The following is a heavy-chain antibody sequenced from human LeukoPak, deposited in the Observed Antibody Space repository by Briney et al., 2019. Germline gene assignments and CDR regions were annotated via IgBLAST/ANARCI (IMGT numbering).Heavy chain of an antibody. CDR2: ISYDGSNE. J-gene: IGHJ6*02. Sequence: PGGSLRLSCAASGFTFSSYAMHWVRQAPGKGLEWVAVISYDGSNEYYADSVKGRFTISRDNSKNTLYLQMNSLRAEDTAVYYCARDGDYGDYYGMDVWGQGTTVTVSS. D-gene: IGHD4-17*01. CDR3: ARDGDYGDYYGMDV. V-gene: IGHV3-30-3*01. CDR1: GFTFSSYA.